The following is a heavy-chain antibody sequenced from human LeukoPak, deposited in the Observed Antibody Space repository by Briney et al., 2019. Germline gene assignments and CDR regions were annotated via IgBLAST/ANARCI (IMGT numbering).Heavy chain of an antibody. CDR1: GGAISGGY. Sequence: PSETLSLTCTMSGGAISGGYWSWIRQPPGKGLEWIGYIYYSGSTNYNPSLKSRVTISVDTSKNQFSLKLSSVTAADTAVYYCARGDHGSSWYYFDYWGQGTLVTVSS. J-gene: IGHJ4*02. D-gene: IGHD6-13*01. CDR2: IYYSGST. CDR3: ARGDHGSSWYYFDY. V-gene: IGHV4-59*01.